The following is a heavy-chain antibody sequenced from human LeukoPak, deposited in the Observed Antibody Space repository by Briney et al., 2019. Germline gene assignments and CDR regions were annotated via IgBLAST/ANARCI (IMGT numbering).Heavy chain of an antibody. CDR1: GGSISSYY. CDR2: IYYSGST. CDR3: ARECGGDCSNAFDI. V-gene: IGHV4-59*12. J-gene: IGHJ3*02. Sequence: SETLSLTCTVSGGSISSYYWSWIRQPPGKGLEWIGYIYYSGSTNYNPSLKSRVTISVDASKNQFSLKLSSVTAADTAVYYCARECGGDCSNAFDIWGQGTMVTVSS. D-gene: IGHD2-21*02.